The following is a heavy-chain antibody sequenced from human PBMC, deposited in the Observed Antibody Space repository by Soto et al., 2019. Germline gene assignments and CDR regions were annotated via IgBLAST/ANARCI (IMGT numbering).Heavy chain of an antibody. CDR2: IFSYTGDT. CDR1: PYDFYTYT. D-gene: IGHD6-13*01. CDR3: ARGAFSSSWRLDY. Sequence: ASVKVSCKASPYDFYTYTINWVRQAPGQGLEWMGSIFSYTGDTLYAQNFQGRFTMTTDTSTNTAYMHLTGLRADDSAVYFCARGAFSSSWRLDYWCQGTLLTVSS. V-gene: IGHV1-18*04. J-gene: IGHJ4*02.